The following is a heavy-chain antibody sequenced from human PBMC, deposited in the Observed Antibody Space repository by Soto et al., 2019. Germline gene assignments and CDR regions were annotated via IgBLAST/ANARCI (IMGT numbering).Heavy chain of an antibody. D-gene: IGHD3-22*01. V-gene: IGHV2-26*01. CDR1: GFSLSNARMG. CDR3: ARILRDYYDSSGYFDYYYYYGMDV. CDR2: IFSNDEK. Sequence: QVTLKESGPVLVKPTETLTLTCTVSGFSLSNARMGVSWIRQPPGKALEWLAHIFSNDEKSYSTSLKSRLTISKDTSKSQVVLTMTNMDPVDTATYYCARILRDYYDSSGYFDYYYYYGMDVWGQGTTVTVSS. J-gene: IGHJ6*02.